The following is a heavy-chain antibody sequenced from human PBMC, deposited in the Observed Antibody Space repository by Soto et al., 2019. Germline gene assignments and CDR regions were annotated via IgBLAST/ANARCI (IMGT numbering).Heavy chain of an antibody. D-gene: IGHD3-3*01. V-gene: IGHV4-59*01. CDR1: GGSISSYY. CDR3: ARGLYDFWSGYYTSYFDY. J-gene: IGHJ4*02. Sequence: QVQLQESGPGLVKPSETLSLTCTVSGGSISSYYWSWIRQPPGKGLEWIGYIYYSGSTHYNPSLKSRVTISVDTSKNQFSLKLSSVTAADTAVYYCARGLYDFWSGYYTSYFDYWGQGTLVTVSS. CDR2: IYYSGST.